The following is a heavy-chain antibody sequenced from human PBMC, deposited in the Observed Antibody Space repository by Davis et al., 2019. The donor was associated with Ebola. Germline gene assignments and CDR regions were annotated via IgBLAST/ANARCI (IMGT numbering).Heavy chain of an antibody. CDR3: ARGDPIAAARWFDP. CDR2: IIPILGIA. V-gene: IGHV1-69*10. Sequence: SVKVSCKASGGTFSSYAISWVRQAPGQGLEWMGGIIPILGIANYAQKFQGRVTITADESTSTAYMELRSLRSDDTAVYYCARGDPIAAARWFDPWGQGTLVTVSS. J-gene: IGHJ5*02. CDR1: GGTFSSYA. D-gene: IGHD6-13*01.